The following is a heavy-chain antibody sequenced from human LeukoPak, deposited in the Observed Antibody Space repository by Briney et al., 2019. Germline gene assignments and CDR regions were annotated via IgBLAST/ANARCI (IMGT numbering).Heavy chain of an antibody. V-gene: IGHV3-23*01. CDR2: ISGSTGTT. CDR3: AREGDGGMGFDY. Sequence: GGSLRLSGAASGFTFNTYAMSWVRKAPGKGLEWVSAISGSTGTTHYADSVKGRFTISRDHSKHPLYLQMNSLRAEDTAVYYCAREGDGGMGFDYWGQGTLVSVSS. CDR1: GFTFNTYA. D-gene: IGHD3-10*01. J-gene: IGHJ4*02.